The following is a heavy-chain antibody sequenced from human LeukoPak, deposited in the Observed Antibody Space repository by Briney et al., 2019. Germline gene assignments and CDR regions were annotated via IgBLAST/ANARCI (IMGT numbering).Heavy chain of an antibody. CDR3: ARGRARVVRGVILY. D-gene: IGHD3-10*01. CDR2: IYHSGST. J-gene: IGHJ4*02. Sequence: PSETLSLTCAVSGGSITNGGYSWSWIRQPPGKGLEWIGYIYHSGSTSYNPSLKSRVTISVDTSKNQFSLKLSSVTAADTAVYYCARGRARVVRGVILYWGQGTLVTVSS. V-gene: IGHV4-30-2*01. CDR1: GGSITNGGYS.